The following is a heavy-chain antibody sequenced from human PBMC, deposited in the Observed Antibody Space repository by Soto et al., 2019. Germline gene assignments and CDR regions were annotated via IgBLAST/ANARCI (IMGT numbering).Heavy chain of an antibody. D-gene: IGHD3-10*01. V-gene: IGHV1-18*04. CDR3: ARVELMIRGRHVY. J-gene: IGHJ4*02. Sequence: QVQLVQSGAEVKKPGASVKVSCKASGYLFTSNGISWVRQAPGQGLEWLGWINVHNGNSNYAQKFQGRVTMTTDTSTSTAYMEVRTLKSDDTAIYYCARVELMIRGRHVYWGQGTLVTVSS. CDR2: INVHNGNS. CDR1: GYLFTSNG.